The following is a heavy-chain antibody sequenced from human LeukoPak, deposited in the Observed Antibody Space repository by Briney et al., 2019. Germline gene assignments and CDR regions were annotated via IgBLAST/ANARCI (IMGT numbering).Heavy chain of an antibody. D-gene: IGHD3-22*01. CDR2: IYTSGST. Sequence: SETPSLTCTVSGGSISSYYWSWIRQPAGKGLEWIGRIYTSGSTNYNPSLKSRVTMSVDTSKNQFSLKLSSVTAADTAVYYCARVKNYYDSSGYYYPHFDYWGQGTLVTVSS. V-gene: IGHV4-4*07. CDR3: ARVKNYYDSSGYYYPHFDY. CDR1: GGSISSYY. J-gene: IGHJ4*02.